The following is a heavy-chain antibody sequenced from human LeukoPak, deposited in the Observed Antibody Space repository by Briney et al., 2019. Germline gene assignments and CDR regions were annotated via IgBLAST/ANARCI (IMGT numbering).Heavy chain of an antibody. CDR2: ISGSGGST. V-gene: IGHV3-23*01. CDR3: AKHYYDFWSGYSDYWYFDL. Sequence: GGSLRLSRAASGFTFSSYAMSWVRQAPGKGLEWVSAISGSGGSTYYADSVKGRFTISRDNSKNTLYLQMNSLRAEDTAVYYCAKHYYDFWSGYSDYWYFDLWGRGTLVTVSS. J-gene: IGHJ2*01. CDR1: GFTFSSYA. D-gene: IGHD3-3*01.